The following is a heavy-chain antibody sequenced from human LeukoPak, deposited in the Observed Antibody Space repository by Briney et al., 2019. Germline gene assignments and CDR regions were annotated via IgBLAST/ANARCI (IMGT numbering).Heavy chain of an antibody. D-gene: IGHD6-19*01. Sequence: PSETLSLTCTVSGGSISSSSYYWGWIRQPPGKGLEWIGSIYHSGSTYYNPSLKSRVTISVDTSKNQFSLKLSSVTAADTAVYYCARSGGQQWLFDYWGQGTLVTVSS. V-gene: IGHV4-39*07. J-gene: IGHJ4*02. CDR3: ARSGGQQWLFDY. CDR2: IYHSGST. CDR1: GGSISSSSYY.